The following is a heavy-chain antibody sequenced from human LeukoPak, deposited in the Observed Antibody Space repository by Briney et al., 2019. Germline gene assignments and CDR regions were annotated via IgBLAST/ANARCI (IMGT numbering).Heavy chain of an antibody. V-gene: IGHV1-3*01. J-gene: IGHJ4*02. D-gene: IGHD3-3*01. CDR1: GYTFTSYA. CDR3: ARGGRYYDFWSGNYFDY. CDR2: INAGNGNT. Sequence: ASVKVSCKASGYTFTSYAMHWVRQAPGQRLEWMGWINAGNGNTKYSQKFQGRVTMTTDTSTSTAYMELRSLRSDDTAVYYCARGGRYYDFWSGNYFDYWGQGTLVTVSS.